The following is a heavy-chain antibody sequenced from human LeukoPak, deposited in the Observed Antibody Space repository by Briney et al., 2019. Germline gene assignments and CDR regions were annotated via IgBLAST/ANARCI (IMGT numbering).Heavy chain of an antibody. V-gene: IGHV3-15*05. CDR1: GVTFSDAW. CDR3: TRGFRDSSGSYHGDDAFDI. CDR2: IMRGSQRGTI. Sequence: GGSLRLSCAASGVTFSDAWLTWVRQAPGKGLEWVGRIMRGSQRGTIPYPTPVKGRFTISRDDSKNTLYLQINSLKTEDTAVYYWTRGFRDSSGSYHGDDAFDIWGQRKMGTVSS. D-gene: IGHD3-22*01. J-gene: IGHJ3*02.